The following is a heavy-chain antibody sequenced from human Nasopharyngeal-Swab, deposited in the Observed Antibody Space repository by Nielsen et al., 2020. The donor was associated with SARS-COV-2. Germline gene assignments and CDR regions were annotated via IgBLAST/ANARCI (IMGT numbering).Heavy chain of an antibody. CDR3: AKEDTAMATYYFDY. D-gene: IGHD5-18*01. Sequence: GGSLRLSCAASGFTFSSYGMHWVSQAPGKGLEWVAVISYDGSNKYYADSVKGRFTISRDNSKNTLYLQMNSLRAEDTAVYYCAKEDTAMATYYFDYWGQGTLVTVSS. CDR1: GFTFSSYG. J-gene: IGHJ4*02. V-gene: IGHV3-30*18. CDR2: ISYDGSNK.